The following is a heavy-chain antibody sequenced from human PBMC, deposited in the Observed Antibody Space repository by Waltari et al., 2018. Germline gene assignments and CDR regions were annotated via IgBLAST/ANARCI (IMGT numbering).Heavy chain of an antibody. CDR2: IKQDGSEK. V-gene: IGHV3-7*04. D-gene: IGHD2-21*02. CDR3: ARGVTTVEY. Sequence: EVQLVESGGGLVQPGGSLGLSCSGAGFTFTNHWMSWVRQAPGKGPEWVASIKQDGSEKYYVDSMKGRFTISRDNAKNSLSLQMDSLRAEDTAVYFCARGVTTVEYWGQGTLVTVSS. CDR1: GFTFTNHW. J-gene: IGHJ4*02.